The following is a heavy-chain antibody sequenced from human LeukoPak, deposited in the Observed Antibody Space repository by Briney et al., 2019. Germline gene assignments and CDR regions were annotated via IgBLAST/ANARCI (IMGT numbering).Heavy chain of an antibody. CDR1: GYSFTGYY. CDR2: INPNSGDT. V-gene: IGHV1-2*02. D-gene: IGHD3-22*01. J-gene: IGHJ1*01. Sequence: ASVKVSCKASGYSFTGYYIHRVRQAPGQGLEWMAWINPNSGDTNFAQKFQGRVTMTRDTSNSTVYMELSRLRSDDTAVFCARGYYDSSDFEYFQHWGQGTLVTVSS. CDR3: ARGYYDSSDFEYFQH.